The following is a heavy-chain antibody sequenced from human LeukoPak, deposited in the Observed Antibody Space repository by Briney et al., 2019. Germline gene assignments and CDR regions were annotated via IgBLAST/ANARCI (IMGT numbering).Heavy chain of an antibody. CDR3: ARRGIAAAGTNWFDP. Sequence: PGESLKISCKRSGYSFTGYWIGWVHQMPGKGLEWMRIIYPGDSDTRYSPSFQGQVTISADKSISTGYLQWSSLKASDTAMYYCARRGIAAAGTNWFDPWGQGTLLTVSS. CDR2: IYPGDSDT. D-gene: IGHD6-13*01. V-gene: IGHV5-51*07. CDR1: GYSFTGYW. J-gene: IGHJ5*02.